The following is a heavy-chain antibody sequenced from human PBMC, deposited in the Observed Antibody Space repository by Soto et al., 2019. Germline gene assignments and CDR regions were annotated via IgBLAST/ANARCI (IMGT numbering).Heavy chain of an antibody. CDR2: SRDITKGYTT. V-gene: IGHV3-72*01. CDR1: GFSVSDHY. Sequence: EVQLVESGGDLVQPGGSLRLSCAASGFSVSDHYIDWFRQAPGKGLEWVCRSRDITKGYTTEYAASVRGRFTVSRDDSKNSAYLQMASLKTEDAAVYYWVIVSRVPYVHYFDFWGPGDLVIGSP. D-gene: IGHD1-1*01. CDR3: VIVSRVPYVHYFDF. J-gene: IGHJ4*02.